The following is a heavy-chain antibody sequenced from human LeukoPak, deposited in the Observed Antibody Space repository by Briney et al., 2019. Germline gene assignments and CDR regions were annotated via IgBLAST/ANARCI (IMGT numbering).Heavy chain of an antibody. J-gene: IGHJ4*02. CDR1: GYTFTGYY. Sequence: ASVKVSCKASGYTFTGYYMHWVRQAPGQGLEWMGWINPNSGGTNYAQKFQGRVTMTRDTSISTAYMELSRLRSDDTAVYYCATLYYYDSSGYIHWGQGTLVTVSS. D-gene: IGHD3-22*01. CDR2: INPNSGGT. V-gene: IGHV1-2*02. CDR3: ATLYYYDSSGYIH.